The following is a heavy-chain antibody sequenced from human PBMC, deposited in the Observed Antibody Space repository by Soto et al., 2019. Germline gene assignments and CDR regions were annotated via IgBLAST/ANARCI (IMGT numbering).Heavy chain of an antibody. V-gene: IGHV3-7*01. CDR1: GFTFSSYC. CDR3: ARDLYSSPPTPSDF. D-gene: IGHD6-13*01. Sequence: PGGSLRLSCAASGFTFSSYCMSWVRQAPGKGPEWVASIKQDGSEKYYVDSVRGRFTISRDNAKNSLYLQMNSLRAEDTAVYYCARDLYSSPPTPSDFWGRGTLVTVSS. J-gene: IGHJ4*02. CDR2: IKQDGSEK.